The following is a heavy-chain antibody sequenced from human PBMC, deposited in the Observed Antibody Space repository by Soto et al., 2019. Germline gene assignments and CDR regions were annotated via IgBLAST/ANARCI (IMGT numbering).Heavy chain of an antibody. J-gene: IGHJ3*02. CDR1: GFTFSDYY. V-gene: IGHV3-11*01. Sequence: GGSLRLSCAASGFTFSDYYMSWIRQAPGKGLEWVSYISSSGTTIYYADSVKGRFTISRDNAKNSLYLQMNSLRAEDTAVYYCARYRGDPTLAFDIWGQGTMVTVSS. CDR2: ISSSGTTI. CDR3: ARYRGDPTLAFDI. D-gene: IGHD2-21*01.